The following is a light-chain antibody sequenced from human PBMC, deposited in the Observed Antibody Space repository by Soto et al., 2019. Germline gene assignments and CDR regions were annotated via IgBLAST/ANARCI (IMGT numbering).Light chain of an antibody. CDR2: DVI. CDR1: SSDVGGYNY. Sequence: QSVLTRSASVSGSPGQSITISCAGTSSDVGGYNYVSWYQQHPGKAPKLMIYDVINRPSGVSDRFSGSKSGNSASLTISGLQAQDEADYYCSSYTSSGTYVFGTGTKVTVL. J-gene: IGLJ1*01. CDR3: SSYTSSGTYV. V-gene: IGLV2-14*03.